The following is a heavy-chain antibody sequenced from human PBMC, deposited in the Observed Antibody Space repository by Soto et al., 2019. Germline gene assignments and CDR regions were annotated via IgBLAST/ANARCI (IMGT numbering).Heavy chain of an antibody. CDR2: IIPIFGTA. D-gene: IGHD3-3*01. J-gene: IGHJ6*02. V-gene: IGHV1-69*01. CDR1: GGTFSSYA. CDR3: ARALHSPDLEWGSYGMDV. Sequence: QVQLVQSGAEVKKPGSSVKVSCKASGGTFSSYAISWVRQAPGQGLEWMGGIIPIFGTANYAQKFQGRVTITADESTSTAYMELSRLRSEDTAVYYCARALHSPDLEWGSYGMDVWGQGTTVTVSS.